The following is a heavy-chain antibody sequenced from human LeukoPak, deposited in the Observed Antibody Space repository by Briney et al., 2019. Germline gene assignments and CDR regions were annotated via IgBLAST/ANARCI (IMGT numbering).Heavy chain of an antibody. D-gene: IGHD1-26*01. Sequence: GGSLRLSCAASGFTVSTNYVSWVRQPPGKGLEWVLVIYSGGTTYYADSVTGRFTISRDNFKNTVYLQMNSLRVEDTAVFYCARTDLGRHFDYWGQGTLVTVSS. CDR1: GFTVSTNY. CDR2: IYSGGTT. V-gene: IGHV3-53*01. J-gene: IGHJ4*02. CDR3: ARTDLGRHFDY.